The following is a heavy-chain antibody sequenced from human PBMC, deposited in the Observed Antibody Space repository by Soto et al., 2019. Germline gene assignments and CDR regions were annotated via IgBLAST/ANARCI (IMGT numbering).Heavy chain of an antibody. V-gene: IGHV1-18*04. CDR2: ISAYNGNT. D-gene: IGHD3-3*01. J-gene: IGHJ5*02. CDR3: ARELRITIFGVVKLDNWFDP. Sequence: VASVKVSCKASGYTFTSYGISWVRQAPGQGLEWMGWISAYNGNTNYAQKLQGRVTMTTDTSTSTAYMELRSLRSDDTAVYYCARELRITIFGVVKLDNWFDPWGQGTLVTVSS. CDR1: GYTFTSYG.